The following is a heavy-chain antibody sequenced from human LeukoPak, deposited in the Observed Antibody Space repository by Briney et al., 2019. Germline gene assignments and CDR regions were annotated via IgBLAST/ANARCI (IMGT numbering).Heavy chain of an antibody. CDR1: GDSITNNY. D-gene: IGHD5-18*01. J-gene: IGHJ4*02. Sequence: SETLSLTCTVSGDSITNNYWAWIRQPPGKGLEWIGYIYYSGSTNYNPSLKSRVTISVDTSKNQFSLKLSSVTAADTAVYYCARGHSYGRAQDYWGQGTLVTVSS. V-gene: IGHV4-59*13. CDR3: ARGHSYGRAQDY. CDR2: IYYSGST.